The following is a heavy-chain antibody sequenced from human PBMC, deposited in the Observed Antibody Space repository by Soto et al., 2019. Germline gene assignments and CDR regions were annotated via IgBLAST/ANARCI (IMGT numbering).Heavy chain of an antibody. CDR1: EFTFSSSA. CDR3: AKDFYGDYPDYFGS. J-gene: IGHJ4*02. Sequence: EVQLLESGGGFVQPGGSLRLSCAASEFTFSSSAMGWVRQAPGKGLEWVSGIRGSVGSTYYADSVEGRFTISRDNSKNTLYLQMNSLRAEDTAVYYCAKDFYGDYPDYFGSWGQGTRVTVSS. D-gene: IGHD4-17*01. CDR2: IRGSVGST. V-gene: IGHV3-23*01.